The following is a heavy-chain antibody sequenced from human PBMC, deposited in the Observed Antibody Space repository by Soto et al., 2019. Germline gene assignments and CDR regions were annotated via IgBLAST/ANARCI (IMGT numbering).Heavy chain of an antibody. CDR3: AKDMAITGTTLKFDY. CDR1: GFTFTNYA. CDR2: ITGGGGGRT. J-gene: IGHJ4*02. V-gene: IGHV3-23*01. Sequence: GGSLRLSCAASGFTFTNYAMNWVRQAPGKGLEWVSTITGGGGGRTNYADSVKGRFTISRDNAKNSLYLQINSLRAEDTALYYCAKDMAITGTTLKFDYWGQGTLVTVSS. D-gene: IGHD1-7*01.